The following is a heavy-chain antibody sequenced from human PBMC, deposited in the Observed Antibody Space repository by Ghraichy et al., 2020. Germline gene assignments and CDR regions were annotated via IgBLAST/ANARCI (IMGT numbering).Heavy chain of an antibody. V-gene: IGHV4-59*08. J-gene: IGHJ3*02. CDR2: IYYSGST. Sequence: SETLSLTCTVSGGSISSYYWSWIRQPPGKGLEWIGYIYYSGSTNYNPSLKSRVTISVDTSKNQFSLKLSSVTAADTAVYYCARQRHGAFDIWGQGTMVTVSS. CDR1: GGSISSYY. CDR3: ARQRHGAFDI.